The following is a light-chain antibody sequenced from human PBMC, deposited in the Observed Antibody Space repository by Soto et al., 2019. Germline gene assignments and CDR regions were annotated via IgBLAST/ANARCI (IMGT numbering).Light chain of an antibody. CDR3: QQRTNWPLT. Sequence: EIVLTQSPATLSLSPGERATLSCRASQSVSSYLAWYQQKPGQAPRLLIFDASNSATGIPARFSGSGSGTDFTLTISSLEPEDFAVYYYQQRTNWPLTFGGGTKVEIK. CDR1: QSVSSY. J-gene: IGKJ4*01. V-gene: IGKV3-11*01. CDR2: DAS.